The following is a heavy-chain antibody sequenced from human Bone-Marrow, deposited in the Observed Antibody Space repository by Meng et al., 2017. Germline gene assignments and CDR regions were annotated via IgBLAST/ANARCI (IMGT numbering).Heavy chain of an antibody. D-gene: IGHD1-1*01. CDR1: GDSVSSNSAT. CDR3: ARDGTSWYFFDY. CDR2: TYYRSRWYS. V-gene: IGHV6-1*01. J-gene: IGHJ4*02. Sequence: VQLQQSGPGLVKPSQTLSPTCAISGDSVSSNSATWNWIRQSPSRGLEWLGRTYYRSRWYSDYAVSVQSRITINPDTSKNQFSLQLNSLTPEDSAVYYRARDGTSWYFFDYWGQGTLVTVSS.